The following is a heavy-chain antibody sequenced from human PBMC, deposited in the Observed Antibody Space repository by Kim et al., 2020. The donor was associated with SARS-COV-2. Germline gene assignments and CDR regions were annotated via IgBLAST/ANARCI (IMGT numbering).Heavy chain of an antibody. V-gene: IGHV3-23*01. J-gene: IGHJ4*02. CDR3: AKTRYSRELDY. CDR2: T. D-gene: IGHD6-13*01. Sequence: TYYADSVKGRFTISRDNSKNTLYLQMNSLRAEDTAVYYCAKTRYSRELDYWGQGTLVTVSS.